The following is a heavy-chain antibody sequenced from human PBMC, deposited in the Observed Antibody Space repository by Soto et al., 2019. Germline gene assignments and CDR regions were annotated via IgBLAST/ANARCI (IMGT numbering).Heavy chain of an antibody. J-gene: IGHJ6*02. CDR1: GYTFTSCG. CDR2: INAGNGNT. Sequence: GASVKVSCKASGYTFTSCGRHWVRQAPGQRLEGMGWINAGNGNTKYSQKFQGRVTITRDTSANTAYRELSSLRSQDTAVYYCARVRPPYYYGSGSYYNGMDVWGQGTTFTVSS. V-gene: IGHV1-3*01. CDR3: ARVRPPYYYGSGSYYNGMDV. D-gene: IGHD3-10*01.